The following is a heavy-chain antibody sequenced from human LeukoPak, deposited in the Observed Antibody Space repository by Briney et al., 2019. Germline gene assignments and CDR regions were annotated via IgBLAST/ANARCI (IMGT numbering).Heavy chain of an antibody. Sequence: PGGSLRLSCAASGFIFSNYAMSWVRRGPGKGLEWVSSITGNSDSTYYTDSVKGRFTISRDNSKNRLYLQMNSLRADDTALYYCAKDLEDYDFWSDYYNTFDYWGQGTLVTVSS. CDR2: ITGNSDST. CDR3: AKDLEDYDFWSDYYNTFDY. CDR1: GFIFSNYA. D-gene: IGHD3-3*01. J-gene: IGHJ4*02. V-gene: IGHV3-23*01.